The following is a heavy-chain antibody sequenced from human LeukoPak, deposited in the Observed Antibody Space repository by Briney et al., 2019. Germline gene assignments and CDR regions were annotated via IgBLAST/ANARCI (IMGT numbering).Heavy chain of an antibody. CDR3: AKAGYSGSYYSYYYYYMDV. J-gene: IGHJ6*03. CDR2: ISSSGDTI. Sequence: PGGSLRLSCAASAFTFSSYEMNWVRQAPGKGLEWISYISSSGDTIYYADSVKGRFTISRDNSKNTLYLQMNSLRAEDTAVYYCAKAGYSGSYYSYYYYYMDVWGKGTTVTVSS. V-gene: IGHV3-48*03. CDR1: AFTFSSYE. D-gene: IGHD1-26*01.